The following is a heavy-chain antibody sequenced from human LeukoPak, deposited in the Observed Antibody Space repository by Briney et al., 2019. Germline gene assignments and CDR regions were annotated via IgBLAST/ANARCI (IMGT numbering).Heavy chain of an antibody. D-gene: IGHD3-3*01. V-gene: IGHV3-30*03. CDR2: ISYDGSNK. Sequence: HTGGSLRLSCAASGFTFSSYGMHWVRQAPGKGLEWVAVISYDGSNKYYADSVKGRFTISRDNSKNTLYLQMNSLRAEDTAVYYCARGQRAHVEWSNYMDVWGKGTTVIVSS. J-gene: IGHJ6*03. CDR1: GFTFSSYG. CDR3: ARGQRAHVEWSNYMDV.